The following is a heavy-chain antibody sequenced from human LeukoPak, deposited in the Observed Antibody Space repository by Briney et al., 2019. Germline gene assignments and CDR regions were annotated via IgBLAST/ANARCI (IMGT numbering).Heavy chain of an antibody. V-gene: IGHV3-21*01. Sequence: GGSLRLSCSASGFAFSSYTMNWVRQAPGKGLEWVALISSSSSYIYYADSVRGRFTISRDNAKNSLYLQMNSLRAEDTAVYYCARDQVAGDFDYWGQGTLVTVSS. CDR1: GFAFSSYT. CDR2: ISSSSSYI. J-gene: IGHJ4*02. D-gene: IGHD6-19*01. CDR3: ARDQVAGDFDY.